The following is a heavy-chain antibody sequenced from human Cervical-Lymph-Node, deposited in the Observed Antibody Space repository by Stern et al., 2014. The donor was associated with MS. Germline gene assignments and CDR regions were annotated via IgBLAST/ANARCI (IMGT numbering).Heavy chain of an antibody. J-gene: IGHJ4*02. V-gene: IGHV4-61*02. CDR2: IYRSGST. CDR3: ARDRGSTYSSGYQYYFDY. CDR1: GGSISSGPYY. D-gene: IGHD6-25*01. Sequence: VQLVESGPGLVKPSQTLSLTCTVSGGSISSGPYYWNWIRQPAGKGLEWIGRIYRSGSTNYNPSLKSRLIMSVDTSKTQFSLNLSSVTAADTAVYYCARDRGSTYSSGYQYYFDYWGQGTLVTVSS.